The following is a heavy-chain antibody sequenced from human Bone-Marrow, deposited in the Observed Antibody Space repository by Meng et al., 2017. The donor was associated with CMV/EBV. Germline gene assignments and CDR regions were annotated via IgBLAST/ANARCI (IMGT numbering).Heavy chain of an antibody. D-gene: IGHD4-17*01. CDR2: IYYSGST. V-gene: IGHV4-39*07. J-gene: IGHJ4*02. CDR3: AREGSSAFTVTTCDY. Sequence: SETLSLTCTVSGGSISSSSYYWGWIRQPPGKGPEWIGSIYYSGSTYYNPSLKSRVTISVDTSKNQFSLKLSSVTAADTAVYYCAREGSSAFTVTTCDYWGQGKLVTFYS. CDR1: GGSISSSSYY.